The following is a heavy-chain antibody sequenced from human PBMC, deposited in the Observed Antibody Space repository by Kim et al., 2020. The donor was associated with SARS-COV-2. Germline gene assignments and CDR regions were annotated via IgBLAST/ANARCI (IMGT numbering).Heavy chain of an antibody. CDR3: ARALGAAVADTRESH. J-gene: IGHJ4*02. Sequence: ASVKVSCKASGYTFTGYYMHWVRQAPGQGLEWMGWINPNSGGTNYAQKFQGRVTMTRDTSISTAYMELSRLRSDDTAVYYCARALGAAVADTRESHWGQGTLVTVSS. D-gene: IGHD6-19*01. CDR2: INPNSGGT. CDR1: GYTFTGYY. V-gene: IGHV1-2*02.